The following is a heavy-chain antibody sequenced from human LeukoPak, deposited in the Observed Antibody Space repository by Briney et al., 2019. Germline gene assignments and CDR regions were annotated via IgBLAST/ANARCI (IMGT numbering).Heavy chain of an antibody. CDR1: GFTFSSYA. CDR3: ARGGSDSSRYWVY. D-gene: IGHD3-22*01. V-gene: IGHV3-7*01. Sequence: GGSLRLSCAASGFTFSSYAMSWVRQAPGGGLEWVATVRDDGREKSYADSVKGRFTISRDNAENSLFLQMTGLRVGDTAVYYCARGGSDSSRYWVYWGQGTLVTASS. CDR2: VRDDGREK. J-gene: IGHJ4*02.